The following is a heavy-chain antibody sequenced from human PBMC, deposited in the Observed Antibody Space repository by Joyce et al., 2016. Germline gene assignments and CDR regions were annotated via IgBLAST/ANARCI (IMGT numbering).Heavy chain of an antibody. Sequence: QVQLQESGPGLVKPSETLSLTCTVSGGSISSYHWSWIRQPPGKGLEWIGDIYHGGSPKYNPGLKSRVTIAQDTSKSQFSLRLSSVTAADTAVYYCARDLSVTIFGVARPYYMDVWGKGTTVTVSS. D-gene: IGHD3-3*01. CDR2: IYHGGSP. CDR3: ARDLSVTIFGVARPYYMDV. CDR1: GGSISSYH. V-gene: IGHV4-59*01. J-gene: IGHJ6*03.